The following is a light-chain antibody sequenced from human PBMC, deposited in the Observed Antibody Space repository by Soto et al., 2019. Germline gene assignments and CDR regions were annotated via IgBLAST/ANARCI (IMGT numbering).Light chain of an antibody. Sequence: DIQMTQSPSSLSASVGDRFTITFRASQSISSYLNWYQQKPGKAPKLLIYDVSALKRGVPPRFSGSGSGTEFTLTISSLQPEDFATYYCQQYDSFSVTFGQGTKVDI. CDR2: DVS. J-gene: IGKJ1*01. CDR1: QSISSY. V-gene: IGKV1-5*01. CDR3: QQYDSFSVT.